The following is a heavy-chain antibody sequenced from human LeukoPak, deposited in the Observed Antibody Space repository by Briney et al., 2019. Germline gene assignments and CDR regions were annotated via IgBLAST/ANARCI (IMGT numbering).Heavy chain of an antibody. CDR2: IRSAVDGGTA. D-gene: IGHD1-26*01. CDR1: GFTFNTAW. J-gene: IGHJ4*02. CDR3: TRYSGSPGDY. V-gene: IGHV3-15*01. Sequence: GGSLRLSCRTSGFTFNTAWMSWVRQAPGKGLEWVGRIRSAVDGGTADHAAPVKGRFIISRDDSTNTIYLHMDSLRTDDTAVYYCTRYSGSPGDYWGQGTLVTVSS.